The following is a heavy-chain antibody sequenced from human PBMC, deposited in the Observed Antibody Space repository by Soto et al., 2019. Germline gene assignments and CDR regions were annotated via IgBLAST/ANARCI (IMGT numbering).Heavy chain of an antibody. CDR2: IYTSGST. J-gene: IGHJ6*02. D-gene: IGHD1-26*01. Sequence: TSETLSLTCTVSGGSISIYYWSWIRQPAGKGLEWIGRIYTSGSTNYNPSLKSRVTMSVDTSKNQFSLKLSSVTAADTAVYYCARETPLREYGMDVWGQGTTVTVSS. CDR3: ARETPLREYGMDV. V-gene: IGHV4-4*07. CDR1: GGSISIYY.